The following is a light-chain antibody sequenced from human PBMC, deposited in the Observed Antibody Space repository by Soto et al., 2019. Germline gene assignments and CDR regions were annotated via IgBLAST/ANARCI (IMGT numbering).Light chain of an antibody. CDR2: DAS. J-gene: IGKJ3*01. CDR3: QQYYRGIT. CDR1: QDISGY. Sequence: DNQMTQSPSSLSASVGDRVTITCQASQDISGYVNWYQQKPGKAPKLLIYDASNLETGVPSRFSGSGSETDFTFTISSLQPEDIATYYCQQYYRGITFGPGTKVDI. V-gene: IGKV1-33*01.